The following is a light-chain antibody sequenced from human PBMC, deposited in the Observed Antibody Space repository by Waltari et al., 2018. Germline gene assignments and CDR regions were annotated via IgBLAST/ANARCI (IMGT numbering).Light chain of an antibody. CDR3: CSYTTSSTLDV. J-gene: IGLJ1*01. CDR1: SSDIGGYNY. Sequence: QSALTQPASVSGSPGQSITISCTGTSSDIGGYNYVSWFQQHPGKAPKLIIYDVNGLPSGVSNRFSGSKSGKTASLTISGLLPEDEADYYCCSYTTSSTLDVCGTGTKVTVL. CDR2: DVN. V-gene: IGLV2-14*03.